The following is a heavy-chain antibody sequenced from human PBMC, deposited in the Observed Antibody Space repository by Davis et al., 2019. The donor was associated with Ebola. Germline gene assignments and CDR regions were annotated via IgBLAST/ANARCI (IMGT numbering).Heavy chain of an antibody. D-gene: IGHD6-13*01. CDR1: GFTFSNAW. CDR3: TTVRSYSSSWYAPHYYYYYGMDV. CDR2: IKSKTDGGTT. J-gene: IGHJ6*02. V-gene: IGHV3-15*01. Sequence: GGSLRLSCAASGFTFSNAWMSWVRQAPGKGLEWVGRIKSKTDGGTTDYAAPVKGRFTISRDDSKNTLYLQMNSLKTEDTAVYYCTTVRSYSSSWYAPHYYYYYGMDVWGQGTTVTVSS.